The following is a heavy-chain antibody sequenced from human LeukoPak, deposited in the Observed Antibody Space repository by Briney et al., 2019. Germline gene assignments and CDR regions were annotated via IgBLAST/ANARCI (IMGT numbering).Heavy chain of an antibody. J-gene: IGHJ4*02. CDR2: IWFDGTEK. Sequence: GTSLRLSCAASGLTFRNYAMHWVRQAPGGRLEWVAVIWFDGTEKYYAASVMGRFTISRDNAGNALYLQMNSLRVEDTAVYYCAGGSGYLFESWGQGTLVAVSS. CDR1: GLTFRNYA. D-gene: IGHD3-10*01. CDR3: AGGSGYLFES. V-gene: IGHV3-33*03.